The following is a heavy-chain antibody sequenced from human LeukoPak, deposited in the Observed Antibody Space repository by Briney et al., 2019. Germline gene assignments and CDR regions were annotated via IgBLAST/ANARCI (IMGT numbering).Heavy chain of an antibody. CDR1: GGSFSGYY. Sequence: PSETLSLTCAVYGGSFSGYYWSWIRQPAGKGLEWIGRIYTSGSTNHNPSLKSRVTMSVDTSKNQFSLKLSSVTAADTAVYYCARSSIVGATTFDYWGQGTLVTVSS. J-gene: IGHJ4*02. D-gene: IGHD1-26*01. CDR3: ARSSIVGATTFDY. V-gene: IGHV4-59*10. CDR2: IYTSGST.